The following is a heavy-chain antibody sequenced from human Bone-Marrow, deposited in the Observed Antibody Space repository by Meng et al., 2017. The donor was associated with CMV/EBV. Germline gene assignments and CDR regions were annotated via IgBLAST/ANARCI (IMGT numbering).Heavy chain of an antibody. J-gene: IGHJ5*02. D-gene: IGHD2-8*01. CDR1: GFTFSSYG. CDR2: IRYDGSNK. Sequence: GGSLRPSCAASGFTFSSYGMHWVRQAPGKGLEWVAFIRYDGSNKYYADSVTGRFTISRDNSKNTLSLQMSSLRDEDTAVYYCAILRLWFDPWGQGTLVTVSS. V-gene: IGHV3-30*02. CDR3: AILRLWFDP.